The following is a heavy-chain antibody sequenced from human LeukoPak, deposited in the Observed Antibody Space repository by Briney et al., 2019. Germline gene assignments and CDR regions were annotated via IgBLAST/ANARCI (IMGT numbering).Heavy chain of an antibody. D-gene: IGHD3-22*01. Sequence: QSGGSLRLSCAVSGITLSNYGMSWVRQAPGKGLEWVAGISDSGGSTNYADSVKGRFTISRDNPKNTLYLQMNSLRAEDTAVYFCAKRGVVIRVILVGFHEEAYYFDSWGQGALVTVSS. V-gene: IGHV3-23*01. CDR2: ISDSGGST. J-gene: IGHJ4*02. CDR1: GITLSNYG. CDR3: AKRGVVIRVILVGFHEEAYYFDS.